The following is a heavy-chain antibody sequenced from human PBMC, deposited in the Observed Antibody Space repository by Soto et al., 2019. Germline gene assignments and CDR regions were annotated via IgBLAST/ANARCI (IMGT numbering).Heavy chain of an antibody. CDR2: ISSSSSYI. V-gene: IGHV3-21*01. CDR1: GFTFSSYS. Sequence: GGSLRLSCAASGFTFSSYSMNWVRQAPGKGLEWVSSISSSSSYIYYADSVKGRFTISRDNAKNSLYLQMNSLRAEGTAVYYCAREVVGGQDIVVVPSDYWGQGTLVTVSS. CDR3: AREVVGGQDIVVVPSDY. J-gene: IGHJ4*02. D-gene: IGHD2-2*01.